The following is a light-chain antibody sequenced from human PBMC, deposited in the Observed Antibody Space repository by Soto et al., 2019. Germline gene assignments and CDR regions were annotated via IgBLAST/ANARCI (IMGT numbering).Light chain of an antibody. CDR3: QQYNNWPRAT. CDR2: RAS. V-gene: IGKV3-15*01. J-gene: IGKJ4*01. Sequence: EIVMTQSPATLSVSPGGRATLSCRASESVSSNLAWYQQKPGQAPRLFMFRASSRATGVPARFSGSGSETEFNLTISSLQSEDFAVYYCQQYNNWPRATFGGGTRVETK. CDR1: ESVSSN.